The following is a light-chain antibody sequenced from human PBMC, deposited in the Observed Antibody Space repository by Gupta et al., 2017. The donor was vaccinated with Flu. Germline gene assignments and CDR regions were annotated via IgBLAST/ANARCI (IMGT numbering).Light chain of an antibody. V-gene: IGKV1-12*01. CDR2: DAA. J-gene: IGKJ4*01. Sequence: ADSGTITCRASQSISIWLVCYQQKSPNASKILIYDAASLQSGVPPRLIGSGSGTDFSLPISSLQPEEFVAYYCHQPNSFPFTFGEGTKVEI. CDR1: QSISIW. CDR3: HQPNSFPFT.